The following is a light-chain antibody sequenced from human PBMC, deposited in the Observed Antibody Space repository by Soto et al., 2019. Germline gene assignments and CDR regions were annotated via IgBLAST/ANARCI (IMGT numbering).Light chain of an antibody. Sequence: DIVLTQSPGTLSLSPGERATLSCRASQSVSSNCLAWYQQKPGQTPKVLIYRASTRATGIPDRFSGSGSGTDFTLTISRLEAEDFAVYYCQQYGSSPLTFGGGTKVDI. V-gene: IGKV3-20*01. CDR2: RAS. J-gene: IGKJ4*01. CDR3: QQYGSSPLT. CDR1: QSVSSNC.